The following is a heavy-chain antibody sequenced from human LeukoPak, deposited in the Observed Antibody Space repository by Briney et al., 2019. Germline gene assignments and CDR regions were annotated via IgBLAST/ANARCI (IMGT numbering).Heavy chain of an antibody. J-gene: IGHJ4*02. D-gene: IGHD5-24*01. CDR1: GGSFSGYY. V-gene: IGHV4-34*01. Sequence: SETLSLTCAVYGGSFSGYYWSWIRQPPGKVLEWIGEINHSGSTNYNPSLKSRVTISVDTSKNQFSLKLSSVTAADTAVYYCARTSLATTPFDYWGQGTLVTVSS. CDR2: INHSGST. CDR3: ARTSLATTPFDY.